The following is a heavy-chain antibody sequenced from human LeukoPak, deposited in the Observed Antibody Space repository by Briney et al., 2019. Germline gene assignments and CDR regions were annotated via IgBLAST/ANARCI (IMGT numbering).Heavy chain of an antibody. CDR2: ISAYNGNT. CDR3: ATSPPGFGEWELFY. J-gene: IGHJ4*02. Sequence: ASVKVSCKDSGYTFTSYGISWVRQAPGQGREWMGWISAYNGNTNYAQKLQGRVTMTTDTSTSTAYMELRSLRSDNTAVYYCATSPPGFGEWELFYWGPGTLVTVSS. D-gene: IGHD1-26*01. CDR1: GYTFTSYG. V-gene: IGHV1-18*01.